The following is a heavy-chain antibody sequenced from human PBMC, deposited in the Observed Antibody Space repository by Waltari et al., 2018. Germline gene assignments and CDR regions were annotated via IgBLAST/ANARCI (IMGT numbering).Heavy chain of an antibody. D-gene: IGHD3-22*01. J-gene: IGHJ4*02. CDR1: GGSISSSSYY. CDR2: IYYSGST. V-gene: IGHV4-39*01. Sequence: QLQLQESGPGLVKPSETLSLTCTVSGGSISSSSYYWGWIRRPPGKGLEWIGSIYYSGSTYYNPSRKSRVTISVDTSKNQFSRKLSSVTAADTAVYYCARLVVVISVCDDWGQGTLVTVSS. CDR3: ARLVVVISVCDD.